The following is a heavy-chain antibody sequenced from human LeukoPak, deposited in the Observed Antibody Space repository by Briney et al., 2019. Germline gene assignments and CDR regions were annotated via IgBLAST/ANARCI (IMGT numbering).Heavy chain of an antibody. CDR3: ASERTGAPYYFDY. D-gene: IGHD1-26*01. J-gene: IGHJ4*02. V-gene: IGHV1-69*04. CDR1: GGTFSNYA. Sequence: ASVKVSCKTSGGTFSNYAVTWVRQAPGQGLEWMGRIIPVLGMANYAQKFQGRVIITADESTRTAYIELTSLRSEDTAVYYCASERTGAPYYFDYWGQGTLVTVSS. CDR2: IIPVLGMA.